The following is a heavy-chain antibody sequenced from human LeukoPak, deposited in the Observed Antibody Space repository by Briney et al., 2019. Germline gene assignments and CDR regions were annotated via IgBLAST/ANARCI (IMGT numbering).Heavy chain of an antibody. J-gene: IGHJ5*02. Sequence: SETLSLTCTVSGGSISSYYWSWIRRPAGKGLEWIGRIYTSGSTNYNPSLKSRVTMSVDTSKNQFSLKLSSVTAADTAVYYCAREEDYYGSGSYCLLDPWGQGTLVTASS. CDR3: AREEDYYGSGSYCLLDP. CDR2: IYTSGST. CDR1: GGSISSYY. V-gene: IGHV4-4*07. D-gene: IGHD3-10*01.